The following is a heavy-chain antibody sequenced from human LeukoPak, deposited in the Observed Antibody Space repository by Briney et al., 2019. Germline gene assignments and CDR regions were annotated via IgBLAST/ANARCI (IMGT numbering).Heavy chain of an antibody. J-gene: IGHJ4*02. CDR2: ISSSSSYI. CDR3: ATMVRGSDY. V-gene: IGHV3-21*01. CDR1: GFTFSSYS. D-gene: IGHD3-10*01. Sequence: GGSLRLSCAASGFTFSSYSMNWVRQAPGKGLEWVSSISSSSSYIYYADSVKGRFPISRDNAKNSLYLQMNSLRAEDTAVYYCATMVRGSDYWGQGTLVTVSS.